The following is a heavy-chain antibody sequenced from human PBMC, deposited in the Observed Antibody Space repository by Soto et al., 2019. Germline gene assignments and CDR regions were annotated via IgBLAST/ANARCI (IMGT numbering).Heavy chain of an antibody. CDR2: IYYSGST. J-gene: IGHJ4*02. CDR3: ARHETPPAATLDY. D-gene: IGHD2-15*01. V-gene: IGHV4-59*08. Sequence: TSETLCLTCPVAGGSISSYYWSWIRTPPGKGLEWIGYIYYSGSTNYNPSLKSRVTISVDTSKNQFSLKLSSVTAADTAVYYCARHETPPAATLDYWGQGTLVTVSS. CDR1: GGSISSYY.